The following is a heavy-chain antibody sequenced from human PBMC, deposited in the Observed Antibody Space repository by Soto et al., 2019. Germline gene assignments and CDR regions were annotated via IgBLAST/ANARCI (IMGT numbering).Heavy chain of an antibody. CDR2: IYSTGST. D-gene: IGHD6-13*01. V-gene: IGHV4-39*01. CDR3: RISSRYGTDV. CDR1: GGSIRSSSY. Sequence: QLQLQESGPGLVKPSETLSLTCSVSGGSIRSSSYWGWIRQPPGKGLEWIGSIYSTGSTYYNPSLKSPVTISVDTSKNQFSLNLISVTAADTAVYYCRISSRYGTDVWGQGTALTVSS. J-gene: IGHJ6*02.